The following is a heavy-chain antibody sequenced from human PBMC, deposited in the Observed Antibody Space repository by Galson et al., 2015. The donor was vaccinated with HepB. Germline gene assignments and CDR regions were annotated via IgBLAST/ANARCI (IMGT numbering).Heavy chain of an antibody. J-gene: IGHJ5*02. CDR3: ARDPGPYYYDSPYNWFDP. Sequence: SLRLSCAASGFTFSSYWIHWVRQAPGKGLVWVSRINSDGSSTSYADSVKGRFTISRDNAKNTLYLQMNSLRAEDTAVYYCARDPGPYYYDSPYNWFDPWGQGTLVTVSS. CDR2: INSDGSST. V-gene: IGHV3-74*01. D-gene: IGHD3-22*01. CDR1: GFTFSSYW.